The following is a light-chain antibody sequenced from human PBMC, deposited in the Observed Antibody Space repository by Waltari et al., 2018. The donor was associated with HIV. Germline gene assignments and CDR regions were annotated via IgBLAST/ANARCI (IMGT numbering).Light chain of an antibody. CDR2: GNN. V-gene: IGLV1-40*01. Sequence: QSVLTQPPSVSGAPGQRVTISCTGITSNIGAGYDVHWYQHLPGTAPKLLIYGNNSRPSGVPDRCSGSRSGTSSSLAITGLQAEDEAVYYCQSYDSSLSVNWVFGGGTKLTVL. J-gene: IGLJ3*02. CDR1: TSNIGAGYD. CDR3: QSYDSSLSVNWV.